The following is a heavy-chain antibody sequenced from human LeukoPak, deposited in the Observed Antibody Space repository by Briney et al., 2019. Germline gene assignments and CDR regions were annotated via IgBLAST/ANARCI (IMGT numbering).Heavy chain of an antibody. CDR2: IYYSGST. J-gene: IGHJ6*02. Sequence: PSETLSLTCTVSGGSISSYYWSWIRQPPGQGLEWIGYIYYSGSTNYNPSPKSRVTISVDTSKNQFSLKLSSVTAADTAVYYCARAARDSGSYYLYYYYGMDVWGQGTTVTVSS. CDR3: ARAARDSGSYYLYYYYGMDV. CDR1: GGSISSYY. D-gene: IGHD1-26*01. V-gene: IGHV4-59*01.